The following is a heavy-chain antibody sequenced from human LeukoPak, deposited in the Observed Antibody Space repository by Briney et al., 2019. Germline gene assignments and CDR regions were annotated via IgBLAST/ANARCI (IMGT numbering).Heavy chain of an antibody. D-gene: IGHD6-13*01. Sequence: PGGSLRLSCAASGFTFSSYGMHWVRQAPGKGLEWVAVISYDGSNKYYADSVKGRFTISRDNSKNTLYLQMNSLRAEDTAVYYCARDERQQLVGYWGQGTLVTVSS. CDR2: ISYDGSNK. CDR1: GFTFSSYG. V-gene: IGHV3-30*03. J-gene: IGHJ4*02. CDR3: ARDERQQLVGY.